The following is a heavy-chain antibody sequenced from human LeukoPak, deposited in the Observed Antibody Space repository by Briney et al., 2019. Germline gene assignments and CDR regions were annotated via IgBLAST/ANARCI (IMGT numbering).Heavy chain of an antibody. CDR3: ARDLAAGFGFWKY. J-gene: IGHJ4*02. CDR1: GGTFSSYT. Sequence: SVKVSCKASGGTFSSYTISWVRQAPGQGLEWMGRIIPILGIANYAQKFQGRVTITADKSTSTAYMELSSLRSEDTAVYYCARDLAAGFGFWKYWGQGTLVTVSS. V-gene: IGHV1-69*04. D-gene: IGHD6-13*01. CDR2: IIPILGIA.